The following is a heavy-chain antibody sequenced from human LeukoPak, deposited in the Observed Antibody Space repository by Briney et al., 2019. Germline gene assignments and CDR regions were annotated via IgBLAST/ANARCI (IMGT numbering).Heavy chain of an antibody. D-gene: IGHD3-3*01. CDR3: AKRDFWSGPEYYFDY. V-gene: IGHV3-23*01. Sequence: GGSLRLSCAASGFTFSSYAMSWVRQAPGKGLEWVSGISGSGGSTYYADSVKGRFTISRDNSKNTLYLQMNSLRAEDTAVYYCAKRDFWSGPEYYFDYWGQGTLVTVSS. J-gene: IGHJ4*02. CDR2: ISGSGGST. CDR1: GFTFSSYA.